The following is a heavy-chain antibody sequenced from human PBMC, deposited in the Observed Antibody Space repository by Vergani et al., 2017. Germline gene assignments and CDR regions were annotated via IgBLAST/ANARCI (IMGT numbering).Heavy chain of an antibody. Sequence: EVQLVESGGVVVQPGGSLRLSCAASGFTFDDYTLHWVRQAPGKGLEWVSLISWDGGSTYYADSVKGRFTIPRDNSKNSLYLQMNSLRTEDTALYYCAKDMGYCSSTSCSHFDYWGQGTLVTVAS. CDR3: AKDMGYCSSTSCSHFDY. CDR2: ISWDGGST. D-gene: IGHD2-2*01. CDR1: GFTFDDYT. J-gene: IGHJ4*02. V-gene: IGHV3-43*01.